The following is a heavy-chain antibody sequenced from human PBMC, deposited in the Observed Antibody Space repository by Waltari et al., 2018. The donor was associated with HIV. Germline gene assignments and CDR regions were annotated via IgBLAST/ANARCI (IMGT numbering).Heavy chain of an antibody. V-gene: IGHV1-18*01. CDR1: GYTFTSYG. J-gene: IGHJ6*02. Sequence: QVQLVQSGAEVKKPGASVKVSCKASGYTFTSYGISWVRQAPGQGLEWMGWISAYNGNTNYAQKLQGRVTMTTDTSTSTSYMELRSLRSDDTAVYYCARDSRGYNWNYYYYYGMDVWGQGTTVTVSS. CDR2: ISAYNGNT. D-gene: IGHD1-20*01. CDR3: ARDSRGYNWNYYYYYGMDV.